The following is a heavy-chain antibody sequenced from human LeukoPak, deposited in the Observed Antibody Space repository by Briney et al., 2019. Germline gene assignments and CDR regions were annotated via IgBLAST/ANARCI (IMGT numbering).Heavy chain of an antibody. Sequence: GGSLRLSCAASGFTFSRYAMNWVRQAPGKGLEWVSVISGSGGSTYYADSVKGRFTISRDNSRNTLFLQMNSLRAEDTAVYYCAKGSVAAVVTFIDFWGQGTLVTVSS. CDR3: AKGSVAAVVTFIDF. V-gene: IGHV3-23*01. D-gene: IGHD6-13*01. J-gene: IGHJ4*02. CDR2: ISGSGGST. CDR1: GFTFSRYA.